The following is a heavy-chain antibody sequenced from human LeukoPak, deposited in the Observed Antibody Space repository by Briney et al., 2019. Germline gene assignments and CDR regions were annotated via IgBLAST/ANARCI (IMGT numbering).Heavy chain of an antibody. CDR2: IIPIFGTA. CDR1: GGTFSSYA. V-gene: IGHV1-69*13. D-gene: IGHD2-2*01. J-gene: IGHJ4*02. CDR3: ARGYCSSTSCSPSDY. Sequence: GASVKVSCKASGGTFSSYAISWVRQAPGQGLEWMGGIIPIFGTANYAQKFQGRVTITADESTSTAYMELSSLRSEDTAVYYCARGYCSSTSCSPSDYWGQGTLVTVSS.